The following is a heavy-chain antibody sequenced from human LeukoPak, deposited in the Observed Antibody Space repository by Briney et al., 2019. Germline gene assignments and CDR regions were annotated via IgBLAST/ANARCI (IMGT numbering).Heavy chain of an antibody. V-gene: IGHV4-59*01. J-gene: IGHJ5*02. Sequence: SETLSLTCTVSGGSISSYYWSWIRQPPGKGLEWIGYTHYTGSTNYNPSLKSRVTISLDMSKNRFSLKLTSVTAADTAVYYCARSRGGYGDYGSWFDPWGQGILVTVSS. D-gene: IGHD3-16*01. CDR3: ARSRGGYGDYGSWFDP. CDR2: THYTGST. CDR1: GGSISSYY.